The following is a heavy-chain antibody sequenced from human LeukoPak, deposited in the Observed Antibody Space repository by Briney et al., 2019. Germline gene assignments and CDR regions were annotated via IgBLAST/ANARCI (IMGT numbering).Heavy chain of an antibody. V-gene: IGHV3-48*03. CDR3: ARDIPAAIIYYYYMDV. CDR2: ISSSGSTI. J-gene: IGHJ6*03. CDR1: GFTFSSYE. Sequence: QPGGSLRLSCAASGFTFSSYEMNWVRQAPGKGLEWVSYISSSGSTIYYADSVKGRFTISRDNAKNSLYLQMNSLRAEDTAVYYCARDIPAAIIYYYYMDVWGKGTTVTVSS. D-gene: IGHD2-2*02.